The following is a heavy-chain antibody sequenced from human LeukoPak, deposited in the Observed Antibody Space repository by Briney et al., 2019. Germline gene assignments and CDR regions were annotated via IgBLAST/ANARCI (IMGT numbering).Heavy chain of an antibody. J-gene: IGHJ4*02. CDR3: ARSGIAVAGTNFDY. Sequence: GGSLRLSCAACGFTFSSYDMHWVRQATGKGLEWVSAIGTAGDTYYPGSVKGRFTISRDNAKNSLYLQMNSLRAEDTAVYYCARSGIAVAGTNFDYWGQGTLVTVSS. D-gene: IGHD6-19*01. CDR2: IGTAGDT. CDR1: GFTFSSYD. V-gene: IGHV3-13*01.